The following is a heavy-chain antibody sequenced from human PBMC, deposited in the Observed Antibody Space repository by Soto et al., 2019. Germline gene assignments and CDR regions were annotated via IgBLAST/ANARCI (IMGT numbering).Heavy chain of an antibody. CDR2: ISRAGDSA. D-gene: IGHD6-13*01. J-gene: IGHJ6*02. Sequence: HPGGSLRLSCAASGFTFSDHAMSWVRQAPGEGLEWVSTISRAGDSAYFAVSVKGRFTISRDNSKNTLYLQMNSLRAEDTAVYYCARAHIGYSSSWYPYYYGMDVWGQGTTVTVSS. CDR1: GFTFSDHA. V-gene: IGHV3-23*01. CDR3: ARAHIGYSSSWYPYYYGMDV.